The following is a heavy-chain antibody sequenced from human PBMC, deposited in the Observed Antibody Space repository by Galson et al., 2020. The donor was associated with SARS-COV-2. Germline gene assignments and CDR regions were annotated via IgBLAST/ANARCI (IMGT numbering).Heavy chain of an antibody. CDR3: ARDLIETTVVTPEAFDI. Sequence: ASVKVSCKASGYTFTGYYMHWVRQAPGQGLEWMGWINPNSGGTNYAQKFQGRVTMTRDTSISTAYMELSRLRSDDTAVYYCARDLIETTVVTPEAFDIWGQGTMVTVSS. D-gene: IGHD4-17*01. J-gene: IGHJ3*02. V-gene: IGHV1-2*02. CDR1: GYTFTGYY. CDR2: INPNSGGT.